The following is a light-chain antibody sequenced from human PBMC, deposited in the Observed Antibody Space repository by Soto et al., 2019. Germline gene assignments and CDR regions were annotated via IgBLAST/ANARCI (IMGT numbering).Light chain of an antibody. CDR3: QQYDSWPPYT. V-gene: IGKV3-15*01. CDR1: QSISIN. J-gene: IGKJ2*01. Sequence: EIVMTQSPAILSVSPGERATLSCRASQSISINLAWYQQKLGQAPRLLIYGASTRATDIPARFSGSGSETEFTLTISSLQSEDFAIYYGQQYDSWPPYTFGQGTKVEIK. CDR2: GAS.